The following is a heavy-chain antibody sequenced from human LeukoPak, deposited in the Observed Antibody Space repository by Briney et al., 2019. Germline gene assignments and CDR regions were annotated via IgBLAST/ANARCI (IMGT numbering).Heavy chain of an antibody. Sequence: ASVKVSCKASGYTFTSYGISWVRQAPGQGLEWMGWISAYNGNTNYAQKPQGRVTMTTDTSTSTAYMELRSLRSDDTAVYYCARGYSGYVAYYYYGMDVWGQGTTVTVSS. J-gene: IGHJ6*02. V-gene: IGHV1-18*01. CDR2: ISAYNGNT. CDR3: ARGYSGYVAYYYYGMDV. CDR1: GYTFTSYG. D-gene: IGHD5-12*01.